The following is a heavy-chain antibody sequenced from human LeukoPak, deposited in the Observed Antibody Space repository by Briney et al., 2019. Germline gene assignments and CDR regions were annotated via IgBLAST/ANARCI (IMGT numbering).Heavy chain of an antibody. J-gene: IGHJ6*03. Sequence: ASVKVSCKASGYTFTSYGISWVRQAPGQGLEWMGWISAYNGNTNYAQKLQGRVTMTTDTSTSTAYMELRSLRSDDTAVYYCARAVEYSSSRRLGPPYYYYMDVWGKGTTVNVSS. CDR3: ARAVEYSSSRRLGPPYYYYMDV. CDR1: GYTFTSYG. D-gene: IGHD6-6*01. V-gene: IGHV1-18*01. CDR2: ISAYNGNT.